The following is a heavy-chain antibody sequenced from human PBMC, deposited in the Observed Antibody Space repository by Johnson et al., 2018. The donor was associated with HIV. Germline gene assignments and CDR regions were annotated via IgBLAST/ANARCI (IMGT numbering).Heavy chain of an antibody. D-gene: IGHD3-16*01. CDR3: AKPRYYDNAFEM. Sequence: QVQLVESGGGVVQPGRSLRLSCAASGFTFSSYAMHWVRQAPGKGLEWVAVISYDGNNKYYTESVKGRFTISRDNSKNTLYLQMNSLRAEDTAVYYCAKPRYYDNAFEMWGQGTMVTVSS. CDR2: ISYDGNNK. V-gene: IGHV3-30*04. J-gene: IGHJ3*02. CDR1: GFTFSSYA.